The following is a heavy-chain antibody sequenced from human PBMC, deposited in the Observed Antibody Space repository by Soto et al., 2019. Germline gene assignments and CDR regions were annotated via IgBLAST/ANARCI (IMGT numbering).Heavy chain of an antibody. CDR1: GGSISSGGYY. CDR3: ARALLEWLSDEYYMDV. D-gene: IGHD3-3*01. V-gene: IGHV4-31*03. Sequence: SETLSLTCTVSGGSISSGGYYWSWIRQHPGKGLERIGYIYYSGSTYYNPSLKSRVTISVDTSKNQFSLKLSSVTAADTAVYYCARALLEWLSDEYYMDVWGKGTTVTVSS. J-gene: IGHJ6*03. CDR2: IYYSGST.